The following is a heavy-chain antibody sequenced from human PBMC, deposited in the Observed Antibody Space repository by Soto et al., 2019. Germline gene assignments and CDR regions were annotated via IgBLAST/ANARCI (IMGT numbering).Heavy chain of an antibody. CDR1: GFTFSSYA. D-gene: IGHD3-22*01. CDR2: ISYDGSNK. V-gene: IGHV3-30-3*01. J-gene: IGHJ4*02. CDR3: ARDFSSYDSSGYPPRY. Sequence: GGSLRLSCAASGFTFSSYAMHWVRQAPGKGLEWVAVISYDGSNKYYADSVKGRFTISRDNSKNTLYLQMNSLRAEDTAVYYCARDFSSYDSSGYPPRYWGQGTLVTV.